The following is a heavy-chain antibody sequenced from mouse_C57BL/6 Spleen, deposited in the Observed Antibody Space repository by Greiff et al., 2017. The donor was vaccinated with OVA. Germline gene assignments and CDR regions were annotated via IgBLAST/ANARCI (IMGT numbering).Heavy chain of an antibody. CDR1: GYSFTGYY. J-gene: IGHJ2*01. D-gene: IGHD4-1*01. CDR3: ARKRLGLYYFDY. Sequence: EVQLQESGPELVKPGASVKISCKASGYSFTGYYMNWVKQSPEKSLEWIGEINPSTGGTTYNQKFKAKATLTVDKSSSTAYMQLKSLTSEDSAVYYCARKRLGLYYFDYWGQGTTLTVSS. CDR2: INPSTGGT. V-gene: IGHV1-42*01.